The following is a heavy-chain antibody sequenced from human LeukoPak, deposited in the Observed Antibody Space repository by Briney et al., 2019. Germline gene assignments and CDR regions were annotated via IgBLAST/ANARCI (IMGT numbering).Heavy chain of an antibody. CDR2: IYYSGST. CDR1: GGPISSYY. D-gene: IGHD1-26*01. CDR3: ARDRKYWSAGATTHYYYYGMDV. J-gene: IGHJ6*02. Sequence: SETLSLTCTVSGGPISSYYWSWIRQPPGKGLEYIGYIYYSGSTNYNPSLNSRVTISVDTSKKQFSLKLTSVTAADTAVYYCARDRKYWSAGATTHYYYYGMDVWGQGTTVTVSS. V-gene: IGHV4-59*01.